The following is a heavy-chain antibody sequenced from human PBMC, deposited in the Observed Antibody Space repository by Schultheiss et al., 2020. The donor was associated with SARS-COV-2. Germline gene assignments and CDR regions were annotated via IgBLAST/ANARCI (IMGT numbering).Heavy chain of an antibody. CDR3: AREHDFWSGYSYYYMDV. D-gene: IGHD3-3*01. Sequence: GGSLRLSCAASGFTFSSYAMSWVRQAPGKGLEWVSAISGSGGSTYYADSVKGRFTISRHNSKNTLYLQMNSLRAEDTAVYYCAREHDFWSGYSYYYMDVWGKGTTVTVSS. CDR1: GFTFSSYA. V-gene: IGHV3-23*01. J-gene: IGHJ6*03. CDR2: ISGSGGST.